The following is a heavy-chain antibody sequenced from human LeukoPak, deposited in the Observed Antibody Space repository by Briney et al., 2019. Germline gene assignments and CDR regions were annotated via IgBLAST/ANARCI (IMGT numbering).Heavy chain of an antibody. V-gene: IGHV3-48*03. Sequence: PGGSLRVSCAASGFIFSRYEMNWVRQAPGKGLEWLSYINSRGNTKYYADSVKGRFTTSRDNAKNALYLQMNSLRAEDTAIYFCARDYNWLPDYWGQGTLVTVSS. J-gene: IGHJ4*02. D-gene: IGHD5-24*01. CDR2: INSRGNTK. CDR1: GFIFSRYE. CDR3: ARDYNWLPDY.